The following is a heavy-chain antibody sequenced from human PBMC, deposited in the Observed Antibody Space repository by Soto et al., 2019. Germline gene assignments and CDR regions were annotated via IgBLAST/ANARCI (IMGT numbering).Heavy chain of an antibody. CDR2: IDPSDSYN. V-gene: IGHV5-10-1*01. J-gene: IGHJ6*02. CDR3: ARQIDCSSTSCHYYYGMDV. CDR1: GYSFTSYW. Sequence: GESLKISCKGSGYSFTSYWISWGRQMPGEGLEWMGRIDPSDSYNNYTPSFQGSVTIPADKSISTAYLQWSSLKASDTAMYYCARQIDCSSTSCHYYYGMDVWGQGTTVTVSS. D-gene: IGHD2-2*01.